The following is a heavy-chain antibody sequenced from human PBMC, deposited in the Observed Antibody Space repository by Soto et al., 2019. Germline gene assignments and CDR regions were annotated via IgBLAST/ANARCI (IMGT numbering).Heavy chain of an antibody. CDR2: IIPIFGTA. CDR3: AREVYYYDSSGYLVWFDP. V-gene: IGHV1-69*13. D-gene: IGHD3-22*01. J-gene: IGHJ5*02. Sequence: SVKVSCKASGGTFSSYAISWVRQAPGQGLEWMGGIIPIFGTANYAQKFQGRVTITADESTSTAYMELSSLRSEDTAVYYCAREVYYYDSSGYLVWFDPWGQGTLVTVSS. CDR1: GGTFSSYA.